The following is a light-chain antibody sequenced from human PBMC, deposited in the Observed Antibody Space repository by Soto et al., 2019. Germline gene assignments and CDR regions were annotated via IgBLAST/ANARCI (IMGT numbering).Light chain of an antibody. J-gene: IGKJ4*02. CDR1: QSVSSSY. CDR2: GAS. Sequence: EIVLTQSPGTLSLSPGERATLSCSASQSVSSSYLAWYQQKPGQAPRLLIYGASSRATGIPDRFSGSGSGKDFILTISKLEPEDFAVYYCQPYDSSPLTFGGGTKVEIK. CDR3: QPYDSSPLT. V-gene: IGKV3-20*01.